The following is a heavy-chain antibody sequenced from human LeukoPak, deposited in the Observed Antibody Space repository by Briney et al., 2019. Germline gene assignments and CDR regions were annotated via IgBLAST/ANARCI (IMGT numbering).Heavy chain of an antibody. V-gene: IGHV4-39*01. CDR3: ARRLLHYYDSSGYYDY. CDR2: IYYSGST. J-gene: IGHJ4*02. Sequence: PSETLSLTCTVSGGSISSSSYYWGWIRQPPGKGLEWIGSIYYSGSTYYNPSLKSRVTISVDTSKNQFSLKLSSVTAADTAVYYCARRLLHYYDSSGYYDYWGQGTLVTVSS. D-gene: IGHD3-22*01. CDR1: GGSISSSSYY.